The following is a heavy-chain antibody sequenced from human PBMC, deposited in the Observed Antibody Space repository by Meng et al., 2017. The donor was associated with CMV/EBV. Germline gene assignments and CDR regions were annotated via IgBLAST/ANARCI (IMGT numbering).Heavy chain of an antibody. CDR3: ARDGGQWPGGSHYYYYYGMDV. J-gene: IGHJ6*02. Sequence: SVKVSCKASGGTFSSYAISWVRQAPGQGLEWMGGIIPIFGTANYAQKFQGRVTITTDESTSTAYMELSSLRSEDTAVYYCARDGGQWPGGSHYYYYYGMDVRGQGTTVTVSS. D-gene: IGHD6-19*01. V-gene: IGHV1-69*05. CDR2: IIPIFGTA. CDR1: GGTFSSYA.